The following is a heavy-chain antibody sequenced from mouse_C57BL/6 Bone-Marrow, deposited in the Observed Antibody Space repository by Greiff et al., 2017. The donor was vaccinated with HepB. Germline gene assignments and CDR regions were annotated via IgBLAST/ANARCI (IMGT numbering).Heavy chain of an antibody. V-gene: IGHV6-6*01. D-gene: IGHD1-1*01. CDR3: TRPITTGYFDV. Sequence: EVNVVESGGGLVQPGGSMKLSCAASGFTFSDAWMDWVRQSPEKGLEWVAEIRNKANNHATYYAESVKGRFTISRDDSKSSVYLQMNSLRAEDTGIYYCTRPITTGYFDVWGTGTTVTVSS. J-gene: IGHJ1*03. CDR1: GFTFSDAW. CDR2: IRNKANNHAT.